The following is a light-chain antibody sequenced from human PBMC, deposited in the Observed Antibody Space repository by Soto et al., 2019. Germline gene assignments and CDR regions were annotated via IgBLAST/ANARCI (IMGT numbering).Light chain of an antibody. CDR2: KAS. Sequence: DIQMTQSPSTLSASVGDRVTITCRASQSISTWLAWYQQKPGKAPKVLIYKASSLESGVPSRFTGSGSGTEFTRTISSLQPDDFATYYCQQYNSYSRMYTFGQGTKLEIK. CDR3: QQYNSYSRMYT. CDR1: QSISTW. J-gene: IGKJ2*01. V-gene: IGKV1-5*03.